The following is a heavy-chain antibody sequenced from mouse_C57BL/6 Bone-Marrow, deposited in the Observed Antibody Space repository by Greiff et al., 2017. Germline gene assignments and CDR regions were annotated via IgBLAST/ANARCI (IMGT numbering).Heavy chain of an antibody. CDR2: ISSGGSYT. CDR3: ARLKGYFDY. V-gene: IGHV5-6*01. Sequence: EVQLEESGGDLVKPGGSLKLSCAASGFTFSSYGMSWVRQTPDKRLEWVATISSGGSYTYYPDSVKGRVTISRDNAKNTLYLQMSSLKSEDTAMYYCARLKGYFDYWGQGTTLTVSS. J-gene: IGHJ2*01. D-gene: IGHD1-3*01. CDR1: GFTFSSYG.